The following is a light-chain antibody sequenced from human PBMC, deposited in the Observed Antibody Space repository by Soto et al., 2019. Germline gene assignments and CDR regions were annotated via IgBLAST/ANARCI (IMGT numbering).Light chain of an antibody. CDR2: WAS. J-gene: IGKJ2*01. CDR3: QQYYSTPPYT. Sequence: DIVMTQSPDSLAVSLGERATINCKSSQSVLYSSNNKNYLAWYQQKPGQPPKLLIYWASTRESGVPDRFSGSGSGTDFTLTIRSLQAEDVAVYYCQQYYSTPPYTFGQGTKLEI. CDR1: QSVLYSSNNKNY. V-gene: IGKV4-1*01.